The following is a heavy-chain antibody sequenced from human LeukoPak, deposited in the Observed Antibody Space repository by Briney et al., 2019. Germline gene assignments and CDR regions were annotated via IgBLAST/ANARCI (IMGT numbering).Heavy chain of an antibody. J-gene: IGHJ4*02. CDR1: GFTFDDYA. V-gene: IGHV3-9*01. CDR3: AKGRQYSSGCFDY. CDR2: ISWNSGSI. Sequence: GGSLRLSCAASGFTFDDYAMHWVRQAPGKGLEWVSGISWNSGSIGYADSVKGRFTISRDNAKNSLYLQMNSLRAEDTALYYCAKGRQYSSGCFDYWGQGTLVTLSS. D-gene: IGHD6-19*01.